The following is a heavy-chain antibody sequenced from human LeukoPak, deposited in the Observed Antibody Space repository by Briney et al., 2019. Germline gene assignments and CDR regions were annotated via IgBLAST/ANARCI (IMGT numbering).Heavy chain of an antibody. CDR2: IYYSVST. Sequence: PSETLSLTCTVSGGSISSSSFYWGWIRQPPGKGLEWIGIIYYSVSTYYNPSLKSRVTISVDTSKNQFSLKLSSVTAADTAVYYCARDSKFIYDFWSGYYTGMDYWGQGTLVTVSS. CDR1: GGSISSSSFY. J-gene: IGHJ4*02. D-gene: IGHD3-3*01. CDR3: ARDSKFIYDFWSGYYTGMDY. V-gene: IGHV4-39*07.